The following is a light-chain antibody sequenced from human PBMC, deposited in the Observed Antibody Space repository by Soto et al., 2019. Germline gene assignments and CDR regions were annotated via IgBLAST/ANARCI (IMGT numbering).Light chain of an antibody. CDR3: QQYNNWPPYT. CDR1: QSVSSN. J-gene: IGKJ2*01. V-gene: IGKV3-15*01. CDR2: GAS. Sequence: EIVMSQSPATLSVSPGERATHSCRASQSVSSNLAWYQQKPGQAPRLLIYGASTRATGIPARFSGSGSGTEFTLTISSLQSEYFALYYCQQYNNWPPYTFGQGTKLEIK.